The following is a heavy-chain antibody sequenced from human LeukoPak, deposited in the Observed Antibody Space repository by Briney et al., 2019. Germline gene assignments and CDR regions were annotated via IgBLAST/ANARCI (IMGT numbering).Heavy chain of an antibody. CDR3: ARHERAVNWFDP. CDR2: MYYSWST. Sequence: SETLSLTCTVSGAAISNYYWSWIRQPPGKGLEWIGYMYYSWSTSSNPSLKSRVTISIDTSKNQFSLKLSSVTAADTAVYYCARHERAVNWFDPWGQGTLVTVSS. D-gene: IGHD1-1*01. V-gene: IGHV4-59*01. J-gene: IGHJ5*02. CDR1: GAAISNYY.